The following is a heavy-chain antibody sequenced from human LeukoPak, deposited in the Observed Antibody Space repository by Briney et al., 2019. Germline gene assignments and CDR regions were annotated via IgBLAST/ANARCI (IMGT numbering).Heavy chain of an antibody. CDR1: GVSIGSNNW. CDR3: ARNSPYSSTTPWFDY. Sequence: SETLSLTCAVSGVSIGSNNWWSWVRQPPGKGLEWIGEIYHSGSTNYNSSLKSRVTISVDKSKNQFSLNLSSVTAADTAVYYCARNSPYSSTTPWFDYWGQGTLVTVSS. D-gene: IGHD6-13*01. V-gene: IGHV4-4*02. J-gene: IGHJ4*02. CDR2: IYHSGST.